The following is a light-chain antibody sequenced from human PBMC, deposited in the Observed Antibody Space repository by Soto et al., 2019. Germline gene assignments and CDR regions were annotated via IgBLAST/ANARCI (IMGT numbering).Light chain of an antibody. V-gene: IGLV1-44*01. CDR2: SNN. Sequence: QSVLTQPPSASGAPGQWVTISCSGSGSNIGSNTVNWYQHLPGTAPKILIYSNNQRPSGVPDRFSGSKSGASASLAISGLQSEDEADYYCAAWDDSLNGRVFGGGTKLTVL. J-gene: IGLJ3*02. CDR3: AAWDDSLNGRV. CDR1: GSNIGSNT.